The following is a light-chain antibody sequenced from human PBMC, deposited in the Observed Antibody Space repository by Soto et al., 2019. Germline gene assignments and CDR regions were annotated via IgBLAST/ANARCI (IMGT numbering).Light chain of an antibody. J-gene: IGKJ1*01. CDR1: QTISSW. V-gene: IGKV1-5*03. Sequence: DIQMTQSPSTLSGSVGDRVTITCRASQTISSWLAWYQQKPGKAPKLLIYKASTLKSGVPSRFSGSGSGTEFTLTISCLQPDDFATYYCQQYNSYSGAFGQGTKVEL. CDR3: QQYNSYSGA. CDR2: KAS.